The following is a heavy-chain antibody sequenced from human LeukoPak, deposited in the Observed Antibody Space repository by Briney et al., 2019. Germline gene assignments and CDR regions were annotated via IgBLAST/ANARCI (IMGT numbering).Heavy chain of an antibody. Sequence: SGPTLVNPTQTLTLTCTLSGLSLSTSGVGVGWIRQSPGKALEWLALIYWNDEKRYSPSLKSRLTITKDTSKIQVVLAMTNVDPVDTATYYCAHTQYYYDSGGVDDGFDIWGQGTMVTVSS. J-gene: IGHJ3*02. CDR3: AHTQYYYDSGGVDDGFDI. D-gene: IGHD3-22*01. V-gene: IGHV2-5*01. CDR2: IYWNDEK. CDR1: GLSLSTSGVG.